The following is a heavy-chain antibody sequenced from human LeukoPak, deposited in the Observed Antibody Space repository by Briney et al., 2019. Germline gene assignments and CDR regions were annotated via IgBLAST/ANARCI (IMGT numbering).Heavy chain of an antibody. D-gene: IGHD6-13*01. CDR2: INPNSGGT. CDR3: ARESGSWAYYFDY. V-gene: IGHV1-2*02. CDR1: GYTFTGYY. Sequence: ASVKVSCKASGYTFTGYYMHWVRQAPGQGLEWMGWINPNSGGTNYAQKFQGRVTMTRDTSISTAYMELSRLRSDDTAVYYCARESGSWAYYFDYWGQGTLVTVSS. J-gene: IGHJ4*02.